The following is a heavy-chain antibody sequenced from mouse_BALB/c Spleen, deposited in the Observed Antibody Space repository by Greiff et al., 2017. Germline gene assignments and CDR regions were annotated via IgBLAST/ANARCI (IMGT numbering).Heavy chain of an antibody. CDR1: GYTFTGYN. Sequence: VQLQQSGPELVKPGALVKISCKASGYTFTGYNMNWVKQSHGKGLEWIGYIDPYYGGTSYNQKFKGKATLTVDKSSSTAYMQLKSLTSENSAVYFCARRWRCYGYYYLEGWGAGNTGTVS. CDR3: ARRWRCYGYYYLEG. D-gene: IGHD1-2*01. V-gene: IGHV1S135*01. J-gene: IGHJ1*01. CDR2: IDPYYGGT.